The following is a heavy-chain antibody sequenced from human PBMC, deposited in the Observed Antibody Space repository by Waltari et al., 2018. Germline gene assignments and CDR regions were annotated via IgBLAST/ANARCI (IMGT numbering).Heavy chain of an antibody. D-gene: IGHD1-26*01. CDR1: VYPFTSYG. J-gene: IGHJ4*02. CDR3: ARDKYGWSYQAIDY. CDR2: ISGYNGNK. Sequence: QVLLVQSGAEVKQPVASVTVSCKTSVYPFTSYGITWFLQAPGQGLEWRGWISGYNGNKNSAQKRQARVNMTTDTSTSTAQMELRDLSPDDTAVYYCARDKYGWSYQAIDYWGQGTLVNESS. V-gene: IGHV1-18*01.